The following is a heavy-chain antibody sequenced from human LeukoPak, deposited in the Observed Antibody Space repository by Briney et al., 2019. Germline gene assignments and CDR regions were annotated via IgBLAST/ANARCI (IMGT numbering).Heavy chain of an antibody. V-gene: IGHV1-69*05. CDR2: IIPIFGTA. Sequence: SVKVSCKASGGTFGSYAISWVRQAPGQGLEWMGGIIPIFGTANYAQKFQGRVTITTDESTSTAYMELSSLRSEDTAVYYCARGLDYYYYMDVWGKGTAVTVSS. CDR3: ARGLDYYYYMDV. J-gene: IGHJ6*03. D-gene: IGHD3-10*01. CDR1: GGTFGSYA.